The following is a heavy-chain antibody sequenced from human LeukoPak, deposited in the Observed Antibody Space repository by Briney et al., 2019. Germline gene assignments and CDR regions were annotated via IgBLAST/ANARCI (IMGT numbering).Heavy chain of an antibody. CDR3: AKEEGVAVAGTDSDY. CDR1: GFNFSIYS. Sequence: GGSLRLSCAASGFNFSIYSMNWVRQAPGKGLEWVSYITRSSTTIYYADSVKGRFTISRDNAKNSLYLQMNSLRAEDTAVYYCAKEEGVAVAGTDSDYWGQGTLVTVSS. CDR2: ITRSSTTI. D-gene: IGHD6-19*01. V-gene: IGHV3-48*01. J-gene: IGHJ4*02.